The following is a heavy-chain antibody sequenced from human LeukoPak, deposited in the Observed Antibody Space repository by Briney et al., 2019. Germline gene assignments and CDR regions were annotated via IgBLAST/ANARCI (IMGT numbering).Heavy chain of an antibody. CDR1: GGSISSGSYY. D-gene: IGHD3-3*01. CDR3: VRSDDFWSGYYGY. V-gene: IGHV4-39*07. J-gene: IGHJ4*02. Sequence: SETLSLTCTVSGGSISSGSYYWGWIRQPPGKGLEWIGSIYYSGSIYYNPSLKSRVTISVDTSKNQFSLKLSSVTAADTAVYYCVRSDDFWSGYYGYWGQGTLVTVSS. CDR2: IYYSGSI.